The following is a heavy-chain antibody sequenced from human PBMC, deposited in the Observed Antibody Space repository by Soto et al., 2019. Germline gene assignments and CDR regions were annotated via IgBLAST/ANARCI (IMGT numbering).Heavy chain of an antibody. CDR1: GYSFTSYW. Sequence: PGESLKISCKGSGYSFTSYWISWVRQMPGKGLEWMGRIVPSDSYTNYSPSFQGHVTISADKSISTAYLQWSSLKASDTAMYYCATPLKRSDYVREYYYYGMDVWGQGTTVTVSS. CDR3: ATPLKRSDYVREYYYYGMDV. V-gene: IGHV5-10-1*01. CDR2: IVPSDSYT. J-gene: IGHJ6*02. D-gene: IGHD4-17*01.